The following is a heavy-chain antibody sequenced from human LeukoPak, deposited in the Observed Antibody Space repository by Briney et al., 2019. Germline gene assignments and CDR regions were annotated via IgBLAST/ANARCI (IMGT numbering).Heavy chain of an antibody. Sequence: SETLSLTCAVSGHSISSAYYWGWIRQPPGKGLEWIGSVHQSGSNSYSPSLKSRVTISVDTSNNQVSLSLRFVTATDTAVYYCARLGYCSSTSCYPDVWGKGSTVTVSS. V-gene: IGHV4-38-2*01. D-gene: IGHD2-2*01. CDR2: VHQSGSN. CDR3: ARLGYCSSTSCYPDV. CDR1: GHSISSAYY. J-gene: IGHJ6*04.